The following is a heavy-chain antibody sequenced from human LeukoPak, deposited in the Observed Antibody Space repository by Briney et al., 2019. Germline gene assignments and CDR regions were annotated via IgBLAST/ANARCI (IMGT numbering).Heavy chain of an antibody. CDR3: GGYNFYYFDY. Sequence: SETLSLTCAVSGYSISSGDYWGWIRQPPGKGLEWIGSIYYSGSTYYNPSLKSRVTISVDTSKNQFSLKLRSVTATDTAVYYCGGYNFYYFDYWGQGTLVTVSS. J-gene: IGHJ4*02. CDR2: IYYSGST. CDR1: GYSISSGDY. V-gene: IGHV4-38-2*01. D-gene: IGHD5-24*01.